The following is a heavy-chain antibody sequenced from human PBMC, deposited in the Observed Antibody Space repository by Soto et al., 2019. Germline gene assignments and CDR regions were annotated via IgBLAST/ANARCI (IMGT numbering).Heavy chain of an antibody. CDR3: SRPMVRGLIITGDFDP. V-gene: IGHV3-30*03. CDR1: GFTFDLYG. D-gene: IGHD3-10*01. J-gene: IGHJ5*02. CDR2: LSFDGNQR. Sequence: QVQLVESGGGVVQPGRSLRLSCAASGFTFDLYGMHWVRQAPGKGLEGVAFLSFDGNQRFYADSVKGRFTVSRDNSRNTLYLQMNGLRTEDTAVYCCSRPMVRGLIITGDFDPWGQGTLVTVSS.